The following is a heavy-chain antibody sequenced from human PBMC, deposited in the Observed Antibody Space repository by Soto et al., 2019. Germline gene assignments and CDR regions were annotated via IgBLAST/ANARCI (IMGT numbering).Heavy chain of an antibody. V-gene: IGHV6-1*01. CDR1: GDSVXSNSAG. Sequence: SQTLSRTCAISGDSVXSNSAGWNWIRQSPSRGLEWLGRTYYRSKWYYEYAVPVKSRIIINPDTSKNQVSLQLSSVTPEDTAMYYCVRFGSGWNYWGQGSLVTVSS. CDR2: TYYRSKWYY. CDR3: VRFGSGWNY. J-gene: IGHJ4*02. D-gene: IGHD6-19*01.